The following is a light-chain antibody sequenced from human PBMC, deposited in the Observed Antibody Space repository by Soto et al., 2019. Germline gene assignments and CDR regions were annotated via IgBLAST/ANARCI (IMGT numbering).Light chain of an antibody. CDR3: HQYDIPPQT. V-gene: IGKV3-20*01. CDR1: QRISSTY. Sequence: IVLTQSPGTLSLSPGERATLSCGASQRISSTYLAWYQQKPGRAPRLLIYGASRRATGIPDRFSGSGSGTDFTLTISRLEPEDFAVYYCHQYDIPPQTFGRGTRVEI. J-gene: IGKJ1*01. CDR2: GAS.